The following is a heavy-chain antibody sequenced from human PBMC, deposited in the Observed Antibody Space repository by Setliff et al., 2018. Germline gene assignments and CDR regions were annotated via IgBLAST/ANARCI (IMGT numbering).Heavy chain of an antibody. J-gene: IGHJ5*02. Sequence: GESLKISCKGSGYSFSNFWIGWVRQMPGKGLEWMGIIYPGDSHTRYSLSSQGQVTMSADKSINTAYLQWSNLKASDTAIYYCARRGERFFNWFDPWGQGTLVTISS. CDR3: ARRGERFFNWFDP. D-gene: IGHD2-21*01. CDR1: GYSFSNFW. V-gene: IGHV5-51*01. CDR2: IYPGDSHT.